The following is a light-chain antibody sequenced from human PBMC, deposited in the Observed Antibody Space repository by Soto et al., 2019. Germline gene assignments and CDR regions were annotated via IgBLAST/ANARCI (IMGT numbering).Light chain of an antibody. J-gene: IGKJ1*01. Sequence: EIVLTQSPGTLSLSPGERATLSCRASQSVSSRSLAWYQQKPGQAPRLLISDASNRAADIPDRFSGSESGTDFTLTIHRLEPEDFAFYDCQQYAGSPRTFGQGTKVEIK. CDR1: QSVSSRS. V-gene: IGKV3-20*01. CDR2: DAS. CDR3: QQYAGSPRT.